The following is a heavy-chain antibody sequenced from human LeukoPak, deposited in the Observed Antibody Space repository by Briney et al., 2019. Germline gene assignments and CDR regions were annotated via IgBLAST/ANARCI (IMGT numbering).Heavy chain of an antibody. Sequence: SETLSLTCAVYGGSFSGYYWSWIRQPPGKGLEWIGEINHSGSTNYNPSLKSRVTISVDTSKNQFSLKLSSVTAADTAVYYCARGQMTTLTAFDPWGQGTLVTVSS. J-gene: IGHJ5*02. V-gene: IGHV4-34*01. CDR2: INHSGST. CDR1: GGSFSGYY. CDR3: ARGQMTTLTAFDP. D-gene: IGHD4-17*01.